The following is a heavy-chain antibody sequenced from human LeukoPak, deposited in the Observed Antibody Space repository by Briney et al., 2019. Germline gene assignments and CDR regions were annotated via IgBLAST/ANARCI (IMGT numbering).Heavy chain of an antibody. D-gene: IGHD6-6*01. Sequence: GGSLRLSCAASGFTFSSYGMNWVRQAPGKGLEWVSSISSSSNYIYYADSVKGRFTISRDNAKNSLYLQMNSLRAEDTAVYYCARDLDSSSSEPFDYWGQGTLVTVSS. CDR3: ARDLDSSSSEPFDY. CDR2: ISSSSNYI. J-gene: IGHJ4*02. V-gene: IGHV3-21*01. CDR1: GFTFSSYG.